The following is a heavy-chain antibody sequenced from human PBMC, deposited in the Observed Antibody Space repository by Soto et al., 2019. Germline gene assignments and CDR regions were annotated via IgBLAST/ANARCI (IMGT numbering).Heavy chain of an antibody. V-gene: IGHV3-30-3*01. Sequence: GGSLRLSCVASGFIFNSCGFHWVRQAPGRGLEWVAAISYDGNDKNYADSVKGRFTISRDNSNNTLFLQMDSLKPEDTALYYCARDAEYSSVFDYWGQGSLVTVSS. CDR1: GFIFNSCG. D-gene: IGHD6-6*01. CDR2: ISYDGNDK. J-gene: IGHJ4*02. CDR3: ARDAEYSSVFDY.